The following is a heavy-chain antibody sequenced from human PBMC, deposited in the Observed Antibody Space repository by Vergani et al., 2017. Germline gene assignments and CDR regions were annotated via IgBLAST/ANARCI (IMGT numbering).Heavy chain of an antibody. D-gene: IGHD3-10*01. J-gene: IGHJ4*01. CDR2: IYSGGST. Sequence: EVQLVETGGGLIQPGGSLRLSCAASGFTVSSNHMSWVRQAPGKGLEWVTVIYSGGSTYYADSVKDQFTISRYNSKHTLYVQMNSLRAEGAAVYYCASDGGLFYCWGQGTLVTFSS. CDR3: ASDGGLFYC. CDR1: GFTVSSNH. V-gene: IGHV3-53*02.